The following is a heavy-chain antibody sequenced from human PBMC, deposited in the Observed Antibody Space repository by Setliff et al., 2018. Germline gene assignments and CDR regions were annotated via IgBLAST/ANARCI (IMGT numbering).Heavy chain of an antibody. V-gene: IGHV1-69*10. CDR1: GGTFSSYA. Sequence: SVKVSCKASGGTFSSYAISWVRQAPGQGLEWMGGIIPILGTPTFAQKFQGRVTMTRDTSTSTVYMEVSSLRSEDTAVYYCARDTNTWSFDYWGQGTLVTVSS. D-gene: IGHD2-8*01. CDR2: IIPILGTP. CDR3: ARDTNTWSFDY. J-gene: IGHJ4*02.